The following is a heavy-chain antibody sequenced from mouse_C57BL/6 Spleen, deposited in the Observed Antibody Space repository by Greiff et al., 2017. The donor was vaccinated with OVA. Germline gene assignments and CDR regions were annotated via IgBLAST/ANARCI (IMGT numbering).Heavy chain of an antibody. CDR3: ARPFYFRAMDY. D-gene: IGHD2-1*01. J-gene: IGHJ4*01. CDR2: ISSGGSYT. CDR1: GFTFSSYG. V-gene: IGHV5-6*01. Sequence: EVKLVESGGDLVKPGGSLKLSCAASGFTFSSYGMSWVRQTPDKRLEWVATISSGGSYTYYPDSVKGRFTISRDNAKNTLYLQMSSLKSEDTAMYYCARPFYFRAMDYWGQGTSVTVSS.